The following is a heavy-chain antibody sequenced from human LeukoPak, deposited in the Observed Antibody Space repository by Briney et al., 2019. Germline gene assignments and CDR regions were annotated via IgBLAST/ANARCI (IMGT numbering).Heavy chain of an antibody. V-gene: IGHV3-23*01. CDR1: GFTFSSYA. Sequence: PGGSLRLSCAASGFTFSSYAMSWVRQAPGKGLEWVSAISGSGGSTYYADPVKGRFTISRDNSKNTLYLQMNSLRAEDTAVYYCANRGHGDSTGAFDIWGQGTMVTVSS. CDR3: ANRGHGDSTGAFDI. D-gene: IGHD4-17*01. CDR2: ISGSGGST. J-gene: IGHJ3*02.